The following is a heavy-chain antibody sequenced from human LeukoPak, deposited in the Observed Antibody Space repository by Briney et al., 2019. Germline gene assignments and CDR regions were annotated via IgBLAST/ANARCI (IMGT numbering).Heavy chain of an antibody. J-gene: IGHJ3*02. D-gene: IGHD3-3*01. Sequence: GGSLRLSCAASGFTFSSYAMSWVRQAPGKGLEWVSAISGSGGSTYYADSVKGRFTISRDNSKNTLYLQMNSLRAEDTAVYYCARVGYYDGPTSDAFDIWGQGTMVTVSS. CDR1: GFTFSSYA. V-gene: IGHV3-23*01. CDR3: ARVGYYDGPTSDAFDI. CDR2: ISGSGGST.